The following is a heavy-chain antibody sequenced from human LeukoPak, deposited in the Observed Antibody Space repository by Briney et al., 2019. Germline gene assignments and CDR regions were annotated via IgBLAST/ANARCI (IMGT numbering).Heavy chain of an antibody. CDR2: INPNSGGT. CDR1: GYTFTSYG. V-gene: IGHV1-2*06. J-gene: IGHJ4*02. D-gene: IGHD3-22*01. CDR3: ARAHYYDSSGYYGY. Sequence: ASVKVSCKASGYTFTSYGISWVRQAPGQGLEWMGRINPNSGGTNYAQKFQGRVTMTRDTSISTAYMELSRLRSDDTAVYYCARAHYYDSSGYYGYWGQGTLVTVSS.